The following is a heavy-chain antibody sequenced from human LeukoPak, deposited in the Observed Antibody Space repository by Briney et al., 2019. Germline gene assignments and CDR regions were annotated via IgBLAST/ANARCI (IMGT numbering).Heavy chain of an antibody. J-gene: IGHJ4*02. V-gene: IGHV3-43*02. CDR3: ARESQKFDY. Sequence: GGSLRLSCVASGLPIGDFAMHWVRQAPGKGLEWVSLISGDGVSIFYADSVKGRFSISRDNSKNSLSLEMNSLRTEDTAMYYCARESQKFDYWGQGTLVAVSS. CDR1: GLPIGDFA. CDR2: ISGDGVSI.